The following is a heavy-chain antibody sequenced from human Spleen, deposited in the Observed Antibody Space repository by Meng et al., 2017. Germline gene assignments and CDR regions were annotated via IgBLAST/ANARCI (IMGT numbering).Heavy chain of an antibody. J-gene: IGHJ5*02. CDR2: IYHSGST. D-gene: IGHD3-10*01. CDR1: GGSISSNNW. CDR3: ASQVFSGLNWFGP. V-gene: IGHV4-4*02. Sequence: QGRLQGSGPGLLKRSGTLSPTCAVSGGSISSNNWWSWVRQPPGKGLEWIGEIYHSGSTNYNPSLKSRVTMSVDKSKNQFSLKLSSVTAADTAVYYCASQVFSGLNWFGPWGQGTLVTVSS.